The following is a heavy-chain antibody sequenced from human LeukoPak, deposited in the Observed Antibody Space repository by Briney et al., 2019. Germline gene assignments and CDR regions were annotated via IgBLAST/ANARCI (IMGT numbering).Heavy chain of an antibody. CDR1: GGSISSHY. J-gene: IGHJ4*02. V-gene: IGHV4-59*11. CDR2: IYYSGST. D-gene: IGHD3-10*01. CDR3: ARERTGTVDC. Sequence: SETLSLTCTVSGGSISSHYWSWIRQPPGRGLEWIGFIYYSGSTNYNPSLKSRVTISVDTSKNQFSLKLSSVTAADTAVYYCARERTGTVDCWGQGTLVTVSS.